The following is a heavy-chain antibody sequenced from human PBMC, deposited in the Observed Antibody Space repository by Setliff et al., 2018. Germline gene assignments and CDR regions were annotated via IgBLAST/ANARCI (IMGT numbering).Heavy chain of an antibody. CDR2: IYHSGSA. CDR1: GYSISSGYY. J-gene: IGHJ4*02. V-gene: IGHV4-38-2*01. Sequence: SETLSLTCAVSGYSISSGYYWGWIRQPPGKGLEWIGNIYHSGSAYYNPSLKSRVTISVDTSKNQFSLKLTSVTAADTAVYYCARHGLQFLEWLSAFDYWGQGTLVTVSS. CDR3: ARHGLQFLEWLSAFDY. D-gene: IGHD3-3*01.